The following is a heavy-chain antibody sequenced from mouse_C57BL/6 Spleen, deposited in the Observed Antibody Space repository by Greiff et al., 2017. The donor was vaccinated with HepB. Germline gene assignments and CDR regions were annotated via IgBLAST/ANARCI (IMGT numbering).Heavy chain of an antibody. CDR1: GYTFTDYN. CDR2: INPNNGGT. D-gene: IGHD2-4*01. Sequence: EVQRVESGPELVKPGASVKMSCKASGYTFTDYNMHWVKQSHGKSLEWIGYINPNNGGTSYNQKFKGKATLTVNKSSSTAYMELRSLTSEDSAVYDCARVYDYDHYAMDYWGQGTSVTVSS. CDR3: ARVYDYDHYAMDY. J-gene: IGHJ4*01. V-gene: IGHV1-22*01.